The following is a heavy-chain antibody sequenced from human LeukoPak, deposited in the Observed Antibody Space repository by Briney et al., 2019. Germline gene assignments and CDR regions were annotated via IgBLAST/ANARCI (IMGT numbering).Heavy chain of an antibody. Sequence: GESLRLSCAASGFTFSSYAMSWVRQAPGKGLEWVSAISGSGGSTYYADSVKGRFTISRDNSKNTLYLQMNSLRAEDPAVYYCAKDSYSGSYDYWGQGTLVTVSS. J-gene: IGHJ4*02. V-gene: IGHV3-23*01. CDR1: GFTFSSYA. CDR3: AKDSYSGSYDY. D-gene: IGHD1-26*01. CDR2: ISGSGGST.